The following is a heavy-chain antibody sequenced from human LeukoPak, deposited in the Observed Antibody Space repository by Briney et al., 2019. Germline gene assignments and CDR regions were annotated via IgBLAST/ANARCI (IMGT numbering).Heavy chain of an antibody. J-gene: IGHJ4*02. V-gene: IGHV3-74*01. CDR2: INSDGSST. D-gene: IGHD5-18*01. Sequence: PGGSLRLSCAASGFTFSSYWMHWVRQAPGKGLVWVSRINSDGSSTSYADSVKGRFTISRDNAKNTLYLQMNSLRAEDTAVYYCARGCSYGKYYFDYWGQGTLVTVSS. CDR3: ARGCSYGKYYFDY. CDR1: GFTFSSYW.